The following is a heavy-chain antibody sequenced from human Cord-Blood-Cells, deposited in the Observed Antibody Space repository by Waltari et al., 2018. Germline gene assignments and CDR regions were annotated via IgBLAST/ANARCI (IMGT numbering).Heavy chain of an antibody. V-gene: IGHV4-38-2*02. CDR3: AREIGQFDY. CDR1: GYSISSGSY. Sequence: QVQLQESGPGLVKPSETLSLPCAVSGYSISSGSYWGWIRQPPGKGLEWIGSIYHSGSTYYNPSLKSRVTISVDTSKNQFSLKLSSVTAADTAVYYCAREIGQFDYWGQGTLVTVSS. D-gene: IGHD2-21*01. J-gene: IGHJ4*02. CDR2: IYHSGST.